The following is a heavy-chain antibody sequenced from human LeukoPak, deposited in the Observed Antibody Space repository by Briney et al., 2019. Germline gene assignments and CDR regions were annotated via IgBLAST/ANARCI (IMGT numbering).Heavy chain of an antibody. CDR1: GFTFSSYG. V-gene: IGHV3-30*18. D-gene: IGHD3-22*01. J-gene: IGHJ4*02. CDR3: AKRSSGYYLIFDY. Sequence: PGRSLRLSCAASGFTFSSYGMHWVRQAPGKGLEWVAVISYDGSNKYYADSVKGRFTISRDNSKNTLYLQMNSLRAEDTAVYYCAKRSSGYYLIFDYWGQGTLVTVSS. CDR2: ISYDGSNK.